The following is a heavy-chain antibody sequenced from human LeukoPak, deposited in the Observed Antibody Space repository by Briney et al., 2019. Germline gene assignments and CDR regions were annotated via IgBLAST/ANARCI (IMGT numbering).Heavy chain of an antibody. CDR3: ARVKMDSTGWYYYFDS. D-gene: IGHD6-19*01. Sequence: GGSLRLSCAASGFTFSSYSMNWVRQAPGKGLEWVSSISTPGSAVYYADSVKGRFTISRDNAQKSLFLQMNSLRDEDTAVYFCARVKMDSTGWYYYFDSWGQGTLVTVSS. CDR2: ISTPGSAV. V-gene: IGHV3-21*01. CDR1: GFTFSSYS. J-gene: IGHJ4*02.